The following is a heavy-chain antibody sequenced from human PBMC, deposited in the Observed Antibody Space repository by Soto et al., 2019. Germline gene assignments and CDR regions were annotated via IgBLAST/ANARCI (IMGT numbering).Heavy chain of an antibody. Sequence: QVQLQESGPGLVKPSETLSLTCTVSGGSISSYYWSWFRQPPGKGLEWIGYLYDSGSTNYNPSLKSRVAISVDTSKNQFFLKLSFVTAADTAVYYCARRRDRPSSGYFDYWGQGTLVTVSS. CDR3: ARRRDRPSSGYFDY. V-gene: IGHV4-59*08. J-gene: IGHJ4*02. D-gene: IGHD6-25*01. CDR2: LYDSGST. CDR1: GGSISSYY.